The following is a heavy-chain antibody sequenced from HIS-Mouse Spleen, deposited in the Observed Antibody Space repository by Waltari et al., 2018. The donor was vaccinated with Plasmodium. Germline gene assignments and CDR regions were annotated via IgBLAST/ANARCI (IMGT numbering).Heavy chain of an antibody. V-gene: IGHV1-2*02. J-gene: IGHJ4*02. CDR2: INPNSGGT. CDR1: GYTFTGYY. D-gene: IGHD6-13*01. Sequence: QVQLVQSGAEVKKPGASVKVSCKASGYTFTGYYMPWVRQAPGQGLEWVGWINPNSGGTNYAQKFQGRVTMTRDTSISTAYMELSRLRSGDTAVYYCARDLAAAGHFDYWGQGTLVTVSS. CDR3: ARDLAAAGHFDY.